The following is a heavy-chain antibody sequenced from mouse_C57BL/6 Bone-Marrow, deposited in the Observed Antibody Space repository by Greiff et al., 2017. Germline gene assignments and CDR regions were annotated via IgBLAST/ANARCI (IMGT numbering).Heavy chain of an antibody. CDR2: LDPENGDT. J-gene: IGHJ4*01. CDR1: GFNIKDDY. D-gene: IGHD6-1*02. CDR3: TTRQLDHYYAMDY. Sequence: EVKLQQSGAELVRPGASVKLSCTASGFNIKDDYMHWVKQRPEQGLEWIGWLDPENGDTESASKFQGKATITADTSSNTAYLQLSSLTSEDTAVYYCTTRQLDHYYAMDYWGQGTSVTVSS. V-gene: IGHV14-4*01.